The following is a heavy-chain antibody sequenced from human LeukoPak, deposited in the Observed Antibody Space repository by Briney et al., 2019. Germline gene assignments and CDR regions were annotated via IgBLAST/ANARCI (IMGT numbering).Heavy chain of an antibody. CDR1: GFTFSGSA. CDR2: ISSKANSYAT. CDR3: GGWSSSWYDY. J-gene: IGHJ4*02. D-gene: IGHD6-13*01. Sequence: PGGSLRLSCAASGFTFSGSAMHWVRQASGKGLEWVGRISSKANSYATAYAASVKGRFTISRDDSKNTAYLQMNSLKTEDTAVYYCGGWSSSWYDYWGQGTLVTVSS. V-gene: IGHV3-73*01.